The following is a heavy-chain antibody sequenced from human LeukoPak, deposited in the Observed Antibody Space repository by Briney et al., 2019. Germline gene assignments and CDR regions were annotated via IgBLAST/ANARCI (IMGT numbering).Heavy chain of an antibody. D-gene: IGHD1/OR15-1a*01. Sequence: PGGSLRLSCAASGFTFSSYEMNWVRQAPGKGLEWVAYISSSGGTIFYADSVKGRFTISRDNAKNSLYPQMNSLRAEDTAVYYCARGQTGTLDAFDIWGQGTMVTVSS. CDR2: ISSSGGTI. V-gene: IGHV3-48*03. J-gene: IGHJ3*02. CDR3: ARGQTGTLDAFDI. CDR1: GFTFSSYE.